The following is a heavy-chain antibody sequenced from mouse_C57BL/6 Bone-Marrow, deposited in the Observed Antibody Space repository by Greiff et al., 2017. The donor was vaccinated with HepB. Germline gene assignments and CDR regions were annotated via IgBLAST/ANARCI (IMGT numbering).Heavy chain of an antibody. Sequence: EVQLVESGPELVKPGDSVKISCKASGYSFTGYFMNWVMQSHGKSLEWIGRINPYNGDTFYNQKFKGKATLTVDKSSSTAHMELRSLTSEDSAVYYCARDLTTRGFAYWGQGTLVTVSA. CDR2: INPYNGDT. V-gene: IGHV1-20*01. CDR1: GYSFTGYF. J-gene: IGHJ3*01. CDR3: ARDLTTRGFAY.